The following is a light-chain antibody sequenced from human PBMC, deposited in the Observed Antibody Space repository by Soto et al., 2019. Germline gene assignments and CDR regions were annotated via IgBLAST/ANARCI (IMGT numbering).Light chain of an antibody. V-gene: IGLV2-23*02. Sequence: QSVPTQPASVSGSPGQSITISCTGSSTDIGNYNFVSWYQHHPGKAPQVLIYEVNKRPSGVSNRFSGSKSDNTASLTISGLQAEDEADYFCCSFAGSSTWVFGGGTKLTVL. J-gene: IGLJ3*02. CDR3: CSFAGSSTWV. CDR2: EVN. CDR1: STDIGNYNF.